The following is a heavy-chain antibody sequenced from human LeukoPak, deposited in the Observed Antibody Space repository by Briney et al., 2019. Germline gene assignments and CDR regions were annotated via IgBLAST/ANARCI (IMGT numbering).Heavy chain of an antibody. J-gene: IGHJ4*02. CDR3: ARDPVAAAGDDGLPCY. D-gene: IGHD6-13*01. CDR2: INPNSGGT. V-gene: IGHV1-2*02. CDR1: GYTFTGYY. Sequence: GASVTVSCKASGYTFTGYYMHWVRPAPGQGLEWMGWINPNSGGTNYAQKFQGRVTMTRDTSISTAYMELSRLRSDDTAGYYCARDPVAAAGDDGLPCYWGQGTLVTVSS.